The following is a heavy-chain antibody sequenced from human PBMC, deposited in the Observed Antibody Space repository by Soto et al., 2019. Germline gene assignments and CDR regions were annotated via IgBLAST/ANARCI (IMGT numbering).Heavy chain of an antibody. V-gene: IGHV4-31*03. J-gene: IGHJ4*02. CDR3: ARSNYGDYVYFDY. CDR2: IYYSGNT. Sequence: QVQLRESGPGLVKPSQTLSLTCTVSGGSISTGAYYWNWIRQHPGKGLEWIGYIYYSGNTYYKPSLKSRVSISVDTSKNQFSLKLSSVTAADTAVYYCARSNYGDYVYFDYWGQGTLVTVSS. D-gene: IGHD4-17*01. CDR1: GGSISTGAYY.